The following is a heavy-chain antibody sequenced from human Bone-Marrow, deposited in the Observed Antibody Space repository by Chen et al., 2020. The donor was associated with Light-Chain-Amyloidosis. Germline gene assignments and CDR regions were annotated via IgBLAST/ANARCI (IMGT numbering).Heavy chain of an antibody. V-gene: IGHV1-69*01. Sequence: QVQLVQSGAEVKKPGSSVKVSCKASGGTFSSYAISWVRQAPGQGLEWMGGIIPILGTANYAQKFQGRVAITADESTSTAYMGLSGLGSEDTAVYYGASLIDFWSGYQWDSMDVWGQGTTVTVSS. D-gene: IGHD3-3*01. CDR2: IIPILGTA. CDR1: GGTFSSYA. CDR3: ASLIDFWSGYQWDSMDV. J-gene: IGHJ6*02.